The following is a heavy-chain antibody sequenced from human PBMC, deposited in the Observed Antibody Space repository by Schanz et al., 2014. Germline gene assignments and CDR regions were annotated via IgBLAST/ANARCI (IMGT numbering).Heavy chain of an antibody. V-gene: IGHV3-23*04. CDR3: AKTLGGAGLTLYFDH. Sequence: EVQLVESGGGLVEPGGSLRLSCEASGFTFSTSAISCARQAPAKRLEWVSSLGGSTGGIYYADSVRGRFTISRDNFKNRLYLQMNSLRLEDAAIYYCAKTLGGAGLTLYFDHWGQGSLVTVSS. CDR1: GFTFSTSA. D-gene: IGHD3-10*01. J-gene: IGHJ4*02. CDR2: LGGSTGGI.